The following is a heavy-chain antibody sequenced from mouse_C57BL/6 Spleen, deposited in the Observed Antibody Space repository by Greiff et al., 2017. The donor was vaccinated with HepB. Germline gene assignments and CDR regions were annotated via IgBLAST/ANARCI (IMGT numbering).Heavy chain of an antibody. CDR3: ARSRYYYGSSDY. D-gene: IGHD1-1*01. J-gene: IGHJ2*01. CDR1: GYTFTSYW. V-gene: IGHV1-50*01. CDR2: IDPSDSYT. Sequence: QVQLQQPGAELVKPGASVKLSCKASGYTFTSYWMQWVKQRPGQGLEWIGEIDPSDSYTNYNQKFKGKATLTVDTSFSTAYMQLSSLTSEDSAVYYCARSRYYYGSSDYWGQGTTLTVSS.